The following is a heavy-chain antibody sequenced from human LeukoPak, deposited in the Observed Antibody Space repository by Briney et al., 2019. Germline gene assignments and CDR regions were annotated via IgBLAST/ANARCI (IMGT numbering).Heavy chain of an antibody. CDR2: ISAYNGNT. J-gene: IGHJ5*02. D-gene: IGHD6-6*01. CDR1: GYTFTSYG. V-gene: IGHV1-18*01. Sequence: ASVKVSCKASGYTFTSYGISWVRQAPGQGLEWMGWISAYNGNTNYAQKLQGRVTMTTDTSTSTAHMELRSLRSDDTAVYYCARIRIAARQSWFDPWGQGTLVTVSS. CDR3: ARIRIAARQSWFDP.